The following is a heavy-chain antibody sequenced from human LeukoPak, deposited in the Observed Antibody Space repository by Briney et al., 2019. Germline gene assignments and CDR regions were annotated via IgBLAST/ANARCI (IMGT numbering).Heavy chain of an antibody. CDR3: AKASGDIVVVPAAIGAFDI. J-gene: IGHJ3*02. CDR1: GFTFSSYG. Sequence: PGGSLRLSCAASGFTFSSYGMHWVRQAPGKGLEWVAFIRYDGSNKYYADSVKGRFTTSRDNSKNTLYLQMNSLRAEGTAVYYCAKASGDIVVVPAAIGAFDIWGQGTMVTVSS. D-gene: IGHD2-2*01. CDR2: IRYDGSNK. V-gene: IGHV3-30*02.